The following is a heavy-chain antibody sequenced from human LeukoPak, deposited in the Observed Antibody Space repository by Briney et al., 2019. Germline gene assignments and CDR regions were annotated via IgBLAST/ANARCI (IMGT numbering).Heavy chain of an antibody. CDR1: GFTFSSYA. D-gene: IGHD6-13*01. CDR3: ASGSRGIAAY. Sequence: GGSLRLSFASSGFTFSSYAMHWVRQAPGKGLEYVSAISSNGGSTYYANSVKGRFTISRDNSKNTLYLQMGSLRAEDMAVYYCASGSRGIAAYWGQGTLVTVSS. CDR2: ISSNGGST. V-gene: IGHV3-64*01. J-gene: IGHJ4*02.